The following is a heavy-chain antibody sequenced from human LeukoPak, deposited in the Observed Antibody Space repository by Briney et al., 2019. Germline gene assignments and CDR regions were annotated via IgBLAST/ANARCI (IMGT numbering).Heavy chain of an antibody. CDR1: GYTFTNYG. J-gene: IGHJ6*03. V-gene: IGHV1-18*01. CDR2: INAYNGNT. Sequence: ASVKVSCKASGYTFTNYGISWVRQAPGQGLEWMGWINAYNGNTNYAQKLQGRVTMTADTSTSTAYMELRSLRSDDTAVYYCARSGSGYYYYMDVWGKGTTVTVSS. D-gene: IGHD6-25*01. CDR3: ARSGSGYYYYMDV.